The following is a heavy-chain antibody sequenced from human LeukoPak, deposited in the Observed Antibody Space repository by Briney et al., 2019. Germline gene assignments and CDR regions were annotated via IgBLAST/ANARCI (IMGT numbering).Heavy chain of an antibody. V-gene: IGHV4-59*01. J-gene: IGHJ4*01. CDR2: IYYSGST. D-gene: IGHD2-2*01. CDR3: ARDCSSTSCYPE. CDR1: GGSISSYY. Sequence: SETLSLTRTVSGGSISSYYRSWIRQPPGKGLEWIGYIYYSGSTNYNPSLKSRVTISVDTSKNQFSLKLSSVTAADTAVYYCARDCSSTSCYPEWGHGTLVTVSS.